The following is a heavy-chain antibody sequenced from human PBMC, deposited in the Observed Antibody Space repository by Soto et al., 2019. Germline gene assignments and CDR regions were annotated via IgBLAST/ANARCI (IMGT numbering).Heavy chain of an antibody. CDR1: GFIFKMYW. CDR2: IYNDGTYS. V-gene: IGHV3-74*01. J-gene: IGHJ4*02. Sequence: GGSLRLSCAASGFIFKMYWMHWVRQSPGKGLVWISRIYNDGTYSDYADSVRGRFTISRDNVNDTLYLQMNNLRAEDSGLYYCTRGPRPISTGTGAYWGQGTQVTAPQ. CDR3: TRGPRPISTGTGAY. D-gene: IGHD3-10*01.